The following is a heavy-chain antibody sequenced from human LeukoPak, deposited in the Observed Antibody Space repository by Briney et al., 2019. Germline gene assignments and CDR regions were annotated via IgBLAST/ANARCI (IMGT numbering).Heavy chain of an antibody. Sequence: SETLSLTCTVSGGSISSSSYYWGWIRQPPGEGLEWIGSIYYSGSTYYNPSLKSRVTISVDTSKNQFSLKLSSVTAADTAVYYCARRDWGDLRAMADYWGQGTLVTVSS. D-gene: IGHD5-18*01. V-gene: IGHV4-39*01. CDR2: IYYSGST. CDR3: ARRDWGDLRAMADY. CDR1: GGSISSSSYY. J-gene: IGHJ4*02.